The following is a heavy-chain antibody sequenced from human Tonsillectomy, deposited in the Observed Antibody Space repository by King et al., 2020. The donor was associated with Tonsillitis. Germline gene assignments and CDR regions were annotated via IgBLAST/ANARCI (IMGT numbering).Heavy chain of an antibody. CDR3: AGDGEYYYGSGSYYISDY. D-gene: IGHD3-10*01. Sequence: VQLVESGGGVVRPGGSLRPSSAAYGFTFGDNGMSWVRQAPGKGLEWVSGINWNGGSTGYADSGKGRFTISRDNAKNSLYLQMNSLRAEDTALSYCAGDGEYYYGSGSYYISDYWGQGTLVTVSS. CDR2: INWNGGST. V-gene: IGHV3-20*04. CDR1: GFTFGDNG. J-gene: IGHJ4*02.